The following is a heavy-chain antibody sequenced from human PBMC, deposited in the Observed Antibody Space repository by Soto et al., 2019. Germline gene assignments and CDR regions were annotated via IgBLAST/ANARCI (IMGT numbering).Heavy chain of an antibody. CDR3: ASSYGSGYRAFDY. CDR2: INPILSMS. J-gene: IGHJ4*02. D-gene: IGHD3-10*01. Sequence: QVQLVQSGAEVKRPGSSVKVSCKASGDTFTFYSINWVRQAPGLGLEWMGRINPILSMSNYAQRFQGRVTMTADKSTSTASMELSSLRSGDTAIYYCASSYGSGYRAFDYWGQGALVTVSS. CDR1: GDTFTFYS. V-gene: IGHV1-69*02.